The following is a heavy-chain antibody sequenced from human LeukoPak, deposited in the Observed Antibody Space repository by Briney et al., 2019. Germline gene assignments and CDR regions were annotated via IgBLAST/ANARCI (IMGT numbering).Heavy chain of an antibody. CDR3: ARVGTNAFDI. CDR2: INWDGGSA. V-gene: IGHV3-20*04. D-gene: IGHD1-26*01. CDR1: GFTFDAYG. Sequence: GGSLRLSCAASGFTFDAYGMSWVRQAPGKGLEWVAGINWDGGSAGYADSVKGRFTISRDNAKNSLYLQMNSLRAEDTALYYCARVGTNAFDIWGQGTMVTVSS. J-gene: IGHJ3*02.